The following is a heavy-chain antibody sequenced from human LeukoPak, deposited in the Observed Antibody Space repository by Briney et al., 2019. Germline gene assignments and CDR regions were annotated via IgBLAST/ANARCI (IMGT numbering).Heavy chain of an antibody. CDR2: IYHSGST. V-gene: IGHV4-38-2*01. D-gene: IGHD2-2*01. Sequence: SETLSLTCAVSGYSISSDYYWGWFRQPPGKGLEWIGSIYHSGSTYYNPSLKSRVTISVDTSKNQFSLKLSSVTAADTAVYYCARSPYCHSTSCYLFNWFDPWGQGTLVTVSS. CDR3: ARSPYCHSTSCYLFNWFDP. J-gene: IGHJ5*02. CDR1: GYSISSDYY.